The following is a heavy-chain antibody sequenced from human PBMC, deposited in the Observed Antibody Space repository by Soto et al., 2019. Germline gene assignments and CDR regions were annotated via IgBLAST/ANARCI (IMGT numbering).Heavy chain of an antibody. CDR3: ARDVSSGPSFSVHDAFDI. J-gene: IGHJ3*02. D-gene: IGHD6-19*01. V-gene: IGHV1-69*04. CDR2: IIPILGIA. CDR1: GGTFSSYT. Sequence: SVKVSCKASGGTFSSYTISWVRPAPGQGLEWMGRIIPILGIANYAQKFQGRVTITADKSTSTAYMELSSLRSEDTAVYYCARDVSSGPSFSVHDAFDIWGQGTMVTVSS.